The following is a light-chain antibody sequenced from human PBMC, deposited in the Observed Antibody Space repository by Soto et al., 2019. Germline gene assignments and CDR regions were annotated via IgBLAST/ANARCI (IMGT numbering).Light chain of an antibody. CDR1: SSDVGGYNY. J-gene: IGLJ1*01. V-gene: IGLV2-14*01. CDR2: DVS. CDR3: SSYTSSSTYV. Sequence: QSALTQPASVSGSPGQSITISCTGTSSDVGGYNYVSWYQQHPGKAPKLMIYDVSNRPSGGSNRFSGSKSGNTASLTISGLQDEDEADYYCSSYTSSSTYVFGTGTKLTVL.